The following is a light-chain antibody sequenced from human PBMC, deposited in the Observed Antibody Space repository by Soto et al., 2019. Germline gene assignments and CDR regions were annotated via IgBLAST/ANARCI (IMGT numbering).Light chain of an antibody. CDR3: QEYNSMSS. CDR1: QNVAGD. V-gene: IGKV3-15*01. CDR2: RTS. Sequence: RVTTQSPATLSVSPGERATLSCRASQNVAGDLAWYQQKPGQAPRLLIYRTSTRATGIPDMFSGSGSGTECTLTISSLQTEDFAVYYCQEYNSMSSFGQGTKVEIK. J-gene: IGKJ1*01.